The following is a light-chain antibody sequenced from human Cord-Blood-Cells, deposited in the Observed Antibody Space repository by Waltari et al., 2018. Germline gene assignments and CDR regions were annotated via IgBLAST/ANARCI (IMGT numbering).Light chain of an antibody. J-gene: IGKJ1*01. CDR1: QSVSSSY. V-gene: IGKV3D-7*01. CDR2: GAS. Sequence: ELVMTQAPATLSLSPGERATLSCRASQSVSSSYLSWYQQKPGQAPRLLIYGASTRATGITARFSGSGSGTDFTLTISSLQPEDFAVYYCQQDYNLPTFGQGTKVEIK. CDR3: QQDYNLPT.